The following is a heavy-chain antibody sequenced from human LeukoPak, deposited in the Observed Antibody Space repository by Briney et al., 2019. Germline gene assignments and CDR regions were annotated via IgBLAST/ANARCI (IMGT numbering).Heavy chain of an antibody. V-gene: IGHV1-18*01. D-gene: IGHD4-17*01. CDR2: ISAYNGNT. CDR3: ARSSAVTYTFDY. CDR1: GYTFTSYG. J-gene: IGHJ4*02. Sequence: ASVKVSCKASGYTFTSYGISWVRQAPGQGLEWMGWISAYNGNTNYAQKFQGRVTITADESTSTAYMELSSLRSEDTAVYYCARSSAVTYTFDYWGQGTLVTVSS.